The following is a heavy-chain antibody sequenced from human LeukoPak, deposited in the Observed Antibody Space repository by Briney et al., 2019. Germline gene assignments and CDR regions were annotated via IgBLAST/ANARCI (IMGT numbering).Heavy chain of an antibody. CDR3: ARQDSSGWYYLDY. V-gene: IGHV3-23*01. CDR1: GFTFDNFM. D-gene: IGHD6-19*01. J-gene: IGHJ4*02. Sequence: GGSLRLSCAASGFTFDNFMMSWVRQTPGKGLEWVAVISGSARNTYYADAVKGRFTISRDNSKNMVYLQMNSLRAEDTAVYYCARQDSSGWYYLDYWGQGTLVTVSS. CDR2: ISGSARNT.